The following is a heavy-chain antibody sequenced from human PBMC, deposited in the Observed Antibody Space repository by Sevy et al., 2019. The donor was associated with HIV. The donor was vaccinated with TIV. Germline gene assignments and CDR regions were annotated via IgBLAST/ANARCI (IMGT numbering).Heavy chain of an antibody. CDR2: ISYDGSNK. Sequence: GGSLRLSCAASGFTFSSYGMHWVRQAPGKGLEWVAVISYDGSNKYYADSVKGRFTISRDNSKNTLYLQMNSLRAEDTAEYYCAKDSDYRNYYDSSGYLAYWGQGTLVTVSS. J-gene: IGHJ4*02. V-gene: IGHV3-30*18. D-gene: IGHD3-22*01. CDR3: AKDSDYRNYYDSSGYLAY. CDR1: GFTFSSYG.